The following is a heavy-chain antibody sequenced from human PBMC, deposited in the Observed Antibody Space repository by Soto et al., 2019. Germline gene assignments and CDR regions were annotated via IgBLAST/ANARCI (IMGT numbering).Heavy chain of an antibody. J-gene: IGHJ4*02. D-gene: IGHD5-18*01. CDR3: ARHGYSYGGGYFDY. CDR1: GLTFTSYS. V-gene: IGHV3-48*01. Sequence: GGSLRLSCAASGLTFTSYSMNWVRQAPGKGLEWVSFIHSSSSTIYYADSVKGRFTISRDNAKNSLYLQMNSLRAEDTAVYYCARHGYSYGGGYFDYWGQGTLVTVSS. CDR2: IHSSSSTI.